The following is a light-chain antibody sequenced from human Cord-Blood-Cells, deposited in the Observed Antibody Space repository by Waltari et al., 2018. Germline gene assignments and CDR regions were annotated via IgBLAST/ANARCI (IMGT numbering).Light chain of an antibody. CDR3: CSYAGNYTSVV. CDR1: SSDVGGYNY. Sequence: QSALTQPRSVSGSPGQSVTISCTGTSSDVGGYNYVSWYQQHPGKAPKPIIYDVSKLSSGVPDRFSGSKSGNTASLTISGLQAEDEADYYCCSYAGNYTSVVFGGGTKLTVL. CDR2: DVS. V-gene: IGLV2-11*01. J-gene: IGLJ2*01.